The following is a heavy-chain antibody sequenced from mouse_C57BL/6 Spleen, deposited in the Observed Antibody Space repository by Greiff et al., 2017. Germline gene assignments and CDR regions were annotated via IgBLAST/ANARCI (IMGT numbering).Heavy chain of an antibody. J-gene: IGHJ1*03. D-gene: IGHD1-1*01. V-gene: IGHV5-4*01. CDR1: GFTFSSYA. Sequence: DVQLVESGGGLVKPGGSLKLSCAASGFTFSSYAMSWVRQTPEKRLEWVATISDGGSYTYYPDNVKGRFTISRDNAKNNLYLQMSHLKSEDTAMYYCARDYYGSSSPGYFDVWGTGTTVTVSS. CDR2: ISDGGSYT. CDR3: ARDYYGSSSPGYFDV.